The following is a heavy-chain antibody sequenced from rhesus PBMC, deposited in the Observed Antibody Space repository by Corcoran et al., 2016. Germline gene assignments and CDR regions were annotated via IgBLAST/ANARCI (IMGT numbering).Heavy chain of an antibody. D-gene: IGHD1-14*01. CDR3: ARATTAPWYFDL. J-gene: IGHJ2*01. CDR1: GGSLSDTYF. CDR2: IHGSTANT. V-gene: IGHV4S9*01. Sequence: QVQLQESGPGLVKPSETLSLTCAVSGGSLSDTYFWNWLRHSPGKGLEWVGNIHGSTANTYYSPSLKSRVTISKDTSKNQVFLKLNSVTAADTAIYYCARATTAPWYFDLWGPGTPITISS.